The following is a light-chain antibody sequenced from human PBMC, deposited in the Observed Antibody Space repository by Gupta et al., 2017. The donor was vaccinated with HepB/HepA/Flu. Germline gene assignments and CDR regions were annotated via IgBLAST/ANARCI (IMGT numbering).Light chain of an antibody. Sequence: DIVRTQSPLSHPVTPGESASISCRSSQSLLRGNGYAYLAWYLQKPGQPPQPQIYLASNRASGVPDRFSGSGSGTDFTLKISRLEADDVGIYYCMQVLDTPLTFGGGTKVEIK. CDR3: MQVLDTPLT. V-gene: IGKV2-28*01. CDR2: LAS. CDR1: QSLLRGNGYAY. J-gene: IGKJ4*01.